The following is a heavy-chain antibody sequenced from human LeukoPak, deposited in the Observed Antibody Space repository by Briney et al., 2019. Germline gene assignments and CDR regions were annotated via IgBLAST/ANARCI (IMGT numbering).Heavy chain of an antibody. V-gene: IGHV4-34*01. CDR1: GGSFSGYY. D-gene: IGHD2-15*01. CDR2: INHSGST. J-gene: IGHJ6*03. Sequence: SETLSLTCAVYGGSFSGYYWSWIRQPPGKGLEWIGEINHSGSTNYNPSLKSRVTISVDTSKNQFSLKLSSVTAADTAVYYCASGARGATTKSPRYCSGGSCYSRPYYYYMDVWGKGTTVTASS. CDR3: ASGARGATTKSPRYCSGGSCYSRPYYYYMDV.